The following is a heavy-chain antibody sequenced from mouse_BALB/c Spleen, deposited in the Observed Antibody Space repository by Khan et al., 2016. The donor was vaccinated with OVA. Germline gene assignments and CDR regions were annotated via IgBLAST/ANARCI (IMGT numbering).Heavy chain of an antibody. V-gene: IGHV14-3*02. CDR1: GFNIKDTY. CDR2: IDPANGNT. D-gene: IGHD2-4*01. J-gene: IGHJ3*01. CDR3: ARHYDYGFAY. Sequence: VQLKESGAELVKPGASVKLSCTASGFNIKDTYMHWVKQRPEQGLEWIGRIDPANGNTKYDPKFQGKATITADTSSNTAYLQLSSLTSEDTAVYYCARHYDYGFAYWGQGTLVTVSA.